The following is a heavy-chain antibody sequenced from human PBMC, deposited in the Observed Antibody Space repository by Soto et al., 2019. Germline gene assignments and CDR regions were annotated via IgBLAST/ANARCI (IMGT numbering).Heavy chain of an antibody. CDR2: IYYSGST. J-gene: IGHJ4*02. CDR1: GGSFSSGACY. CDR3: ARVVASRYFDY. Sequence: SGTQSLTSTVSGGSFSSGACYWSWIRQPPGKGLEWIGYIYYSGSTYYNPSLKSRVTISVDTSKNQFSLKLSSVTAADTAVYYCARVVASRYFDYWGQGTLVT. D-gene: IGHD6-6*01. V-gene: IGHV4-30-4*01.